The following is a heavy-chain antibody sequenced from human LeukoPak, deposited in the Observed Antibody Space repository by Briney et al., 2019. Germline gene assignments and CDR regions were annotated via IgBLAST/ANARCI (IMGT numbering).Heavy chain of an antibody. Sequence: GGSLRLSCAASGFTFSSYAMHWVRQAPGKGLEWVAVISYDGSNKYYADSVKGRFTISRDNSKNTLYLQMNSLRAEDTAVYYCAKFHYGGNSANFDYWGQGTLVTVSS. CDR1: GFTFSSYA. D-gene: IGHD4-23*01. CDR3: AKFHYGGNSANFDY. CDR2: ISYDGSNK. V-gene: IGHV3-30-3*02. J-gene: IGHJ4*02.